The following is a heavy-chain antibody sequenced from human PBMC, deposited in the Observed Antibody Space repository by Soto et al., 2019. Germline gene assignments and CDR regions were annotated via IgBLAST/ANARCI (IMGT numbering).Heavy chain of an antibody. CDR3: ATHMTTVGYYYTMDV. CDR2: IIPIFGTA. J-gene: IGHJ6*02. Sequence: QVQLVQSGAEVKKPGSSVKVSCKASGGTFSNYAISWVRQAPGQGLEWMGGIIPIFGTANYAQKFQGRVTITADESTSTAYMELSILRSEDTAVYYCATHMTTVGYYYTMDVWGQGTTVTVSS. CDR1: GGTFSNYA. V-gene: IGHV1-69*12. D-gene: IGHD4-4*01.